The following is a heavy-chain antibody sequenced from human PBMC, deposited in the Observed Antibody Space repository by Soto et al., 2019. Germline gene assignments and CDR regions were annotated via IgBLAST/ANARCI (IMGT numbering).Heavy chain of an antibody. CDR1: GYTFTNYD. CDR3: ARSHGSDLNWFDS. Sequence: QVQLVQSGAEVKKPGASVKVSCKTSGYTFTNYDINWVRQAPGQGLEWMGWMNPKSGNTGYAQNFQDRLTMTRDTSLSTAYMELSSLRYEDTAVYYCARSHGSDLNWFDSWGQGTLVTVSS. J-gene: IGHJ5*01. V-gene: IGHV1-8*02. CDR2: MNPKSGNT. D-gene: IGHD5-12*01.